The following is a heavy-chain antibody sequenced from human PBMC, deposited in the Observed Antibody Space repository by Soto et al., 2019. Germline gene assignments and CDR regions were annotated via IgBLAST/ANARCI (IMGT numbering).Heavy chain of an antibody. CDR1: GFSLSTSGMC. D-gene: IGHD5-12*01. CDR3: ARALTPLGATAPNFDY. CDR2: IDWDDDK. J-gene: IGHJ4*02. V-gene: IGHV2-70*01. Sequence: SGPTLVKPTQTLTLTCTFSGFSLSTSGMCVSWIRQPPGKALEWLALIDWDDDKYYSTSLKTRLTISKDTSKNQVVLTMTNMDPVDTATYYCARALTPLGATAPNFDYWGQGTLVTVSS.